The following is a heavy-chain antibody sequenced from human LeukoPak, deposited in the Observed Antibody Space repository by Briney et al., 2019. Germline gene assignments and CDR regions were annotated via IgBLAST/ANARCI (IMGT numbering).Heavy chain of an antibody. Sequence: GGSLRLTCTASGFTFSSFNMNWVRQAPGKGLEWVASISGSSSYRNYADSVKGRFTISRDNAKNSVYLQMNSLRAKETAVYYCARSAYGDSASEYWGQGTLITVSS. V-gene: IGHV3-21*01. CDR2: ISGSSSYR. J-gene: IGHJ4*02. CDR1: GFTFSSFN. D-gene: IGHD4-17*01. CDR3: ARSAYGDSASEY.